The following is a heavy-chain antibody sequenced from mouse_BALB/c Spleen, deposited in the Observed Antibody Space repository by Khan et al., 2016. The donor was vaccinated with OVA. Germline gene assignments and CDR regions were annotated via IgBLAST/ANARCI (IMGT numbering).Heavy chain of an antibody. Sequence: QVQLQQSGTELVRPGASVKISCTASGYTFTNYWLGWVKQRPGHGLEWIGDIYPGSDYTNYNAKFKDKATLTADTSSNTAYMQLSSLTSEDSAVYFCARGGDDGVTYWGQGTTLTVSS. CDR3: ARGGDDGVTY. D-gene: IGHD2-3*01. V-gene: IGHV1-63*02. J-gene: IGHJ2*01. CDR1: GYTFTNYW. CDR2: IYPGSDYT.